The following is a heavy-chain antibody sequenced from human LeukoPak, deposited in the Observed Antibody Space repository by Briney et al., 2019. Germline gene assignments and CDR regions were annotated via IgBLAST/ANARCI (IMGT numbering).Heavy chain of an antibody. Sequence: SETLSLTCAVYGGSFSGYYWSWIRQPPGKGLEWIGEINHSGSTNYNPSLKSRVTISVDTSKNQFSLKLSSVTAADTAVYYCARASIAVAGPGFDYWGQGTLVTVSS. CDR1: GGSFSGYY. CDR3: ARASIAVAGPGFDY. J-gene: IGHJ4*02. D-gene: IGHD6-19*01. V-gene: IGHV4-34*01. CDR2: INHSGST.